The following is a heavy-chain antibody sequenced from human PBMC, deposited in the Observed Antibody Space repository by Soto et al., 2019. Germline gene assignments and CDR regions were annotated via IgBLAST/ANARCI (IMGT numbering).Heavy chain of an antibody. D-gene: IGHD2-15*01. J-gene: IGHJ4*02. Sequence: QVQLVQSGAEVKKPGASVKVSCKASGYTFIHYYIHWVRQAPGQGLEWMAIINPNGGSTNYAQKFRGRGTVTSDTSATTASKELKSLRSDEPAVYFGARSLLQGGFWGQGTVVTVSS. V-gene: IGHV1-46*01. CDR3: ARSLLQGGF. CDR1: GYTFIHYY. CDR2: INPNGGST.